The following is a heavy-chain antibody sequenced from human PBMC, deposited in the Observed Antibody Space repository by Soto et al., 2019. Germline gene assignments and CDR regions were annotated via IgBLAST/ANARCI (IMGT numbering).Heavy chain of an antibody. CDR3: ARRSSRWGVWFDP. Sequence: PSETLSLTCTVSGGSISSGDYYWSWIRQPPGKGLEWIGYIYYSGSTYYNPSLKSRVTISVDTSKNQFSLKLSSVTAADTAVYYCARRSSRWGVWFDPWGQGTLVTVSS. V-gene: IGHV4-30-4*01. CDR2: IYYSGST. D-gene: IGHD3-16*01. CDR1: GGSISSGDYY. J-gene: IGHJ5*02.